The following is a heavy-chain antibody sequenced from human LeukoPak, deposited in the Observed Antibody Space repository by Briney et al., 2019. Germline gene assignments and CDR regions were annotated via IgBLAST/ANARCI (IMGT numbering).Heavy chain of an antibody. CDR1: GFTFSSYE. Sequence: PGGSLRLSCAASGFTFSSYEMNWVRQAPGKGLEWVSYISSSGSTIYYADSVKGRFTISRDNAKNSLYLQMNSLRAEDTAVYYCARIKSVRGVIIPNDYWGQGTLVTVSS. CDR2: ISSSGSTI. V-gene: IGHV3-48*03. CDR3: ARIKSVRGVIIPNDY. J-gene: IGHJ4*02. D-gene: IGHD3-10*01.